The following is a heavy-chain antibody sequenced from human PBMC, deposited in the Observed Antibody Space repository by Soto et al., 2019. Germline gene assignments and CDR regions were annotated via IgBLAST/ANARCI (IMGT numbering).Heavy chain of an antibody. CDR2: ISNDGSNK. Sequence: QVQLVESGGGVVQPGRSLRLSCAASRFTFSTYGMHWVRQAPGKGLEWVAVISNDGSNKYYADSVKGRFSIYRDNSQNTLYMQMNSLTTEETAVYYCARDGRGQGLAAGGMDVWGQGTTVTVSS. J-gene: IGHJ6*02. V-gene: IGHV3-30-3*01. CDR3: ARDGRGQGLAAGGMDV. D-gene: IGHD6-19*01. CDR1: RFTFSTYG.